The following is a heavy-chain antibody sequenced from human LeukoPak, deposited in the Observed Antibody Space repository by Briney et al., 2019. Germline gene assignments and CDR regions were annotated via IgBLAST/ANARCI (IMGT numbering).Heavy chain of an antibody. CDR3: AKAAAGSYDILTGYYTRISDY. Sequence: QPGGSLRLSCAASGFTFSSYWMHWVRQAPGKGLEWVSAISGSSGSAYYANSVKGRFTISRDNSKNTLYLQMNSLRAEDTAVYYCAKAAAGSYDILTGYYTRISDYWGQGTLVTVSS. CDR1: GFTFSSYW. D-gene: IGHD3-9*01. V-gene: IGHV3-23*01. J-gene: IGHJ4*02. CDR2: ISGSSGSA.